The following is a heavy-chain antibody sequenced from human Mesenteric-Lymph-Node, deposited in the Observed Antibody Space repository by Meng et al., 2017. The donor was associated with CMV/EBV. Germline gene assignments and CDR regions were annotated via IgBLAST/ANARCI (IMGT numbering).Heavy chain of an antibody. CDR2: ISYDGSNN. J-gene: IGHJ6*02. CDR1: GFTVISTY. D-gene: IGHD1-1*01. V-gene: IGHV3-30-3*01. Sequence: GESLKISCAVSGFTVISTYMNWVRQAPGKGLEWVAVISYDGSNNYYADSVKGRFTISRDNAKNSLFLQMNSLRAEDTAVYYCAVHANYYYYGMDVWGQGTTVTVSS. CDR3: AVHANYYYYGMDV.